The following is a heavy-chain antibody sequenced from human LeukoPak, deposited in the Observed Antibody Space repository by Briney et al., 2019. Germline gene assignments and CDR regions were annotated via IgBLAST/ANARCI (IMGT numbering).Heavy chain of an antibody. CDR1: GFTSSDYY. CDR2: ISSSGSTI. Sequence: PGGSLRLSCAASGFTSSDYYMSWIRQAPGKGLEWVSYISSSGSTIYYADSAKGRFTISRDNTKNSLYLQMNSLRAEDMAVYYCARVGRRSTYGMGWGQGTMVTVSS. CDR3: ARVGRRSTYGMG. V-gene: IGHV3-11*01. J-gene: IGHJ3*01. D-gene: IGHD3-10*01.